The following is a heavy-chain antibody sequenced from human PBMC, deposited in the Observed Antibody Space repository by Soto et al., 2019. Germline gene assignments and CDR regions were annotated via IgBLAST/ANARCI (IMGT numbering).Heavy chain of an antibody. CDR3: ARLKSYYDSRGSSDY. CDR2: VNPNNGDT. CDR1: GYTFTGYY. J-gene: IGHJ4*02. D-gene: IGHD3-22*01. V-gene: IGHV1-2*02. Sequence: ASVKVSCKASGYTFTGYYIYWLRQAPGQGLEWMGWVNPNNGDTHYAQKFQGRVTMTRDSSISTAYLELSRLRSDDTAIYYCARLKSYYDSRGSSDYWGQGTLVTVSS.